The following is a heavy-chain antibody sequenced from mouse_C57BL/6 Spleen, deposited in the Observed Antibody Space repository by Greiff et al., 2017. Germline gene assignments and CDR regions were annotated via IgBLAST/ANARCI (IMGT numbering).Heavy chain of an antibody. CDR3: ARSYYYGSSPFAY. Sequence: VKLQESGPELVKPGASVKLSCKASGYTFTSYDINWVKQRPGQGLAWIGWIYPRDGSTKYNEKFKGKATLTVDTSSSTAYMELHSLTSEDSAVYFGARSYYYGSSPFAYWGQGTLVTVSA. D-gene: IGHD1-1*01. J-gene: IGHJ3*01. CDR2: IYPRDGST. CDR1: GYTFTSYD. V-gene: IGHV1-85*01.